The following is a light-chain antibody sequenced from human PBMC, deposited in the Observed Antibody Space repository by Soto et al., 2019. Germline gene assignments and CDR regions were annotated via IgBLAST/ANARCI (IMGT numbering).Light chain of an antibody. CDR2: LGS. CDR1: QSLLHSNGYNY. V-gene: IGKV2-28*01. J-gene: IGKJ1*01. CDR3: MQALQTPPT. Sequence: DIVMTQSPLSLPVTPGEPASISCRSSQSLLHSNGYNYLDWYLQKPGQSPQLLIYLGSNRASGVPDRFSGSGSDTDFTLKISRVEDEDVGVYYCMQALQTPPTFGQGTKVDTK.